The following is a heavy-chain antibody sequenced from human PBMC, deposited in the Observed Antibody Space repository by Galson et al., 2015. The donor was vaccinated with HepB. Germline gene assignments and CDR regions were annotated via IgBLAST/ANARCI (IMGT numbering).Heavy chain of an antibody. D-gene: IGHD2-15*01. Sequence: SVKVSCKASGGTFTGYAVAWVRQAPGQGLEWMGGIIPLFGTTNHAQKFQGRVTITADESTSAAYMELSSLRSEDTAVYYCARGGPYCRGGSCSFDYWGQGTLVTVSS. CDR1: GGTFTGYA. J-gene: IGHJ4*02. CDR3: ARGGPYCRGGSCSFDY. V-gene: IGHV1-69*13. CDR2: IIPLFGTT.